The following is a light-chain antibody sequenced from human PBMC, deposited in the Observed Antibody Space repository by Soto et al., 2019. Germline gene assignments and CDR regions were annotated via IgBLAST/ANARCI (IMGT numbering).Light chain of an antibody. Sequence: DIQMTQSPSSLSASVGDRVTITCRASQDIRSWLVWYQHKPGKAPNLLMLDSTTLQSGVPSRFSGSGSGTDFSLTISSLQPEDFATYYCQQSYSTPVTFGQGTKLEIK. CDR1: QDIRSW. J-gene: IGKJ2*01. CDR3: QQSYSTPVT. CDR2: DST. V-gene: IGKV1-12*01.